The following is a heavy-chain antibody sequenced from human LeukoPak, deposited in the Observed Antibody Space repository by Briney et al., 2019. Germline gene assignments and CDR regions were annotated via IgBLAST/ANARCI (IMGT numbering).Heavy chain of an antibody. V-gene: IGHV4-39*07. CDR2: IYYSGKT. J-gene: IGHJ4*02. CDR1: GGSISSSNYY. D-gene: IGHD1-26*01. CDR3: ARPHGRQYSGSYYFDY. Sequence: SETLSLTCTVSGGSISSSNYYWGWIRQPPGQGLEWIGSIYYSGKTYYNPSLKSRVTISVDTSKNQFSLKLSSVTAADTAVYYCARPHGRQYSGSYYFDYWGQGTLVTVSS.